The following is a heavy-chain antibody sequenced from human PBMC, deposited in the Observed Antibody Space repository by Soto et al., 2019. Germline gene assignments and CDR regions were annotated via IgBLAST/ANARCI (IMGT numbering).Heavy chain of an antibody. CDR2: INHSGST. Sequence: PXETLSLPFAFYGGSFSGYYWSWIRQPPGKGLEWIGEINHSGSTNYNPSLKSRVTIYRDNSKNTLYLQMDSLRPEDTAVYYSAKEIAVAGDFDYWGLGTLVIVS. CDR3: AKEIAVAGDFDY. V-gene: IGHV4-34*01. CDR1: GGSFSGYY. J-gene: IGHJ4*01. D-gene: IGHD6-19*01.